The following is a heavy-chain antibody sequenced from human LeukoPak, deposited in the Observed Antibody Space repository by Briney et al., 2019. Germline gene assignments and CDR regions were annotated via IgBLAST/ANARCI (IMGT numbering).Heavy chain of an antibody. J-gene: IGHJ4*02. Sequence: SETLSLTCTVSGGSISGYYWSWIRQPPGKGLEWIGYIYYGGSTNYNPSLNSRVTISVDTSKNQFSLKLNSVTAADTAVYYCARSNYYGSGSYSEVDSWGQGTLVTVSS. D-gene: IGHD3-10*01. CDR3: ARSNYYGSGSYSEVDS. V-gene: IGHV4-59*01. CDR2: IYYGGST. CDR1: GGSISGYY.